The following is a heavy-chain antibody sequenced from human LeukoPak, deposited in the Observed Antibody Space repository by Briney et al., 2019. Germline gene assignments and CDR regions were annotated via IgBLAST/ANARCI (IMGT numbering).Heavy chain of an antibody. D-gene: IGHD6-13*01. Sequence: ASVKVSCKVSGYTLTELSMHWVRQAPGKGLEWMGGFDPEDGETIYAQKFQGRVTMTEDTSTDTAYMELSSLRSKDTAVYYCATSRQQLVTFDYWGQGTLVTVSS. J-gene: IGHJ4*01. CDR1: GYTLTELS. V-gene: IGHV1-24*01. CDR2: FDPEDGET. CDR3: ATSRQQLVTFDY.